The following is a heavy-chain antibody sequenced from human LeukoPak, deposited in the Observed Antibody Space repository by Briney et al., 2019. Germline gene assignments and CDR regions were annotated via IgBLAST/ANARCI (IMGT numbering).Heavy chain of an antibody. CDR3: VRGYSYGYRFDY. CDR2: ISWNSGSI. CDR1: GFTFDDYA. V-gene: IGHV3-9*01. Sequence: GRSLRLSCAASGFTFDDYAMHWVRQAPGKGLEWVSGISWNSGSIGYADSVKGRFTISRDNAKNSLYLQMNSLRAEDTALYYCVRGYSYGYRFDYWGQGTLVTVS. D-gene: IGHD5-18*01. J-gene: IGHJ4*02.